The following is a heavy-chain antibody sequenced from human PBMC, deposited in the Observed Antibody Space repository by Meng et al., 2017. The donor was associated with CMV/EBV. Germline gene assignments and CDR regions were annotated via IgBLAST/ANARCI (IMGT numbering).Heavy chain of an antibody. D-gene: IGHD2-15*01. J-gene: IGHJ5*02. CDR3: AKDCSGGSCYLDWFDP. V-gene: IGHV3-23*01. CDR1: GFTFSSYA. Sequence: GESLKISCAASGFTFSSYAMSWVRQAPGKGLEWVSAISGSGGSTYYADSVKGRFTISRDNSKNTLYLQMNSRRAEDTAVYYCAKDCSGGSCYLDWFDPWGQGTLVTVSS. CDR2: ISGSGGST.